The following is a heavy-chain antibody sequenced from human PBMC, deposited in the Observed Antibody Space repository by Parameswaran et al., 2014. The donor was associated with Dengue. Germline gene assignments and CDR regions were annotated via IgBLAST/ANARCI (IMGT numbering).Heavy chain of an antibody. CDR2: INHSGST. V-gene: IGHV4-34*01. D-gene: IGHD4-17*01. CDR3: ARGRESGDYKVSRYFDY. Sequence: VRQAPGKGLEWIGEINHSGSTNYNPSLKSRVTISVDTSKNQFSLKLSSVTAADTAVYYCARGRESGDYKVSRYFDYWGQGTLVTVSS. J-gene: IGHJ4*02.